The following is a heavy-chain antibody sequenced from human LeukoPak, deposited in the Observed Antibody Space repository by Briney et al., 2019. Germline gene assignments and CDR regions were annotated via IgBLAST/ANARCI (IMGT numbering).Heavy chain of an antibody. CDR1: ADSIVSFH. V-gene: IGHV4-4*07. Sequence: SETLSLTCTVSADSIVSFHWSWIRRSAGKGLEWIGRVFHSGITKNPSLKSRVTMSLDTSKNLLSLTMTSVTAADTAIYFCARDGHIRGFDSWGQGTLVIVSS. J-gene: IGHJ4*02. CDR2: VFHSGIT. CDR3: ARDGHIRGFDS. D-gene: IGHD2-21*01.